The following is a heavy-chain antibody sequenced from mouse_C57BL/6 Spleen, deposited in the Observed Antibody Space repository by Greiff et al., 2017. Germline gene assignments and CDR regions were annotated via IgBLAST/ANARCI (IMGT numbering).Heavy chain of an antibody. Sequence: ESGPGLVKPSQSLSLTCSVTGYSITSGYYWNWIRQFPGNKLEWMGYISYDGSNYYNSFLKNRISITRDTSTNPFFLKLNSVTTEDTATYYCASPGRGYWYFDVWGTGTTVTVSS. CDR3: ASPGRGYWYFDV. CDR1: GYSITSGYY. J-gene: IGHJ1*03. V-gene: IGHV3-6*01. CDR2: ISYDGSN.